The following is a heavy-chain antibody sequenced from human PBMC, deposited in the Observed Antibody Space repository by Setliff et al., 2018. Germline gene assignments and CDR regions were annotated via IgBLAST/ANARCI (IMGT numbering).Heavy chain of an antibody. V-gene: IGHV1-69*10. J-gene: IGHJ5*02. CDR3: ARDPFAVRAATNWYDH. CDR2: SIPIVDIA. D-gene: IGHD6-13*01. Sequence: SVKVSCKASGDAFSNNGISWVRQAPGQGLEWMGGSIPIVDIANYAQKFQGRVTITADKSTSTVYMELSSLRYEDTAVYYCARDPFAVRAATNWYDHWGQGTLVTVSS. CDR1: GDAFSNNG.